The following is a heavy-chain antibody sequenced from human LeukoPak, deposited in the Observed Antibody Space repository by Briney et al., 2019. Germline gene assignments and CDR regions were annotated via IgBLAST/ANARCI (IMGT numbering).Heavy chain of an antibody. Sequence: GGSLRLSCAASGFTFSSYAMSWVRQAPGKGLEWVSAISGSGGSTYYADSVKGRFTISRDNSKNTLYLQMNSLRAEDTAVYYCAKDAPSEQWLVQGPLYWGQGTLVTVSS. CDR1: GFTFSSYA. J-gene: IGHJ4*02. D-gene: IGHD6-19*01. V-gene: IGHV3-23*01. CDR3: AKDAPSEQWLVQGPLY. CDR2: ISGSGGST.